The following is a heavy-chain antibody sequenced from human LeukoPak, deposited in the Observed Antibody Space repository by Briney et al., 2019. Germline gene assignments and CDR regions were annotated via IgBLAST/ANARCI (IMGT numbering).Heavy chain of an antibody. Sequence: GGSLRLSCAASGFTFSSYAMHWVRQAPDKGLEWVAVISYDGSNKYYADSVKGRFTISRDNSKNTLHLQMNSLRPEDTAVYYCASARGSGNYYSPNDYWGQGTLVTVSS. D-gene: IGHD3-10*01. CDR2: ISYDGSNK. CDR1: GFTFSSYA. CDR3: ASARGSGNYYSPNDY. J-gene: IGHJ4*02. V-gene: IGHV3-30-3*01.